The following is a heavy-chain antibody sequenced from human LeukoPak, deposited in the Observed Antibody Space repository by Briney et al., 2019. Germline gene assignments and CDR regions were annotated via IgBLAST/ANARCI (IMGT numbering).Heavy chain of an antibody. CDR1: GFTLSSYA. J-gene: IGHJ4*02. V-gene: IGHV3-23*01. CDR2: ISGSGGST. CDR3: AKDPITMIVVVTLPDY. D-gene: IGHD3-22*01. Sequence: GGSLRLSCTASGFTLSSYAMSWVRQAPGKGLEWVSAISGSGGSTYYADSVKGRFTISRDNSKNTLYLQMNSLRAEDTAVYYCAKDPITMIVVVTLPDYWGQGTLVTVSS.